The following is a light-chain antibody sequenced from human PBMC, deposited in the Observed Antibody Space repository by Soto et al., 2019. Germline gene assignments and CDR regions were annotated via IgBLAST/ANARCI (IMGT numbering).Light chain of an antibody. Sequence: DIHMTQSPSTLSASVLDIVTITFRASQSISSWLAWYQQKPGKAPKLLIYKASSLESGVPSRFSGSGSGTDFAFTISSLQPEDVGTYYCQQNDNLPYTFGQGTKVDIK. CDR1: QSISSW. CDR3: QQNDNLPYT. CDR2: KAS. J-gene: IGKJ2*01. V-gene: IGKV1-5*03.